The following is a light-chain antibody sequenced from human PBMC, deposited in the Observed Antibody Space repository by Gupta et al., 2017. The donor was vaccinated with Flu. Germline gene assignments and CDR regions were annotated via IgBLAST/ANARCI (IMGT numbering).Light chain of an antibody. CDR2: LGS. V-gene: IGKV2-28*01. J-gene: IGKJ4*01. Sequence: LDGYLQKQGQSPQLLIDLGSNRASGVPGRFSGSGSGTAFTLKISSVEAEDVGLYCCMQTLQTPYAFGGGTKVAIK. CDR3: MQTLQTPYA.